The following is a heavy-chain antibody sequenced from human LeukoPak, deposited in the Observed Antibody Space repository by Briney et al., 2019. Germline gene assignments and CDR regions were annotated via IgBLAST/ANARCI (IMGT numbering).Heavy chain of an antibody. V-gene: IGHV3-30-3*01. D-gene: IGHD5-18*01. J-gene: IGHJ4*02. CDR3: ALRRGYRYGFDC. CDR2: ISYDGSNK. CDR1: GFTFSSYA. Sequence: GGSLRLSCAASGFTFSSYAMHWVRQAPGKGLEWVAVISYDGSNKYYADSVKGRFTISRDNSKNTLYLQMNSLRAEDTAVYYCALRRGYRYGFDCWGQGTLVTVSS.